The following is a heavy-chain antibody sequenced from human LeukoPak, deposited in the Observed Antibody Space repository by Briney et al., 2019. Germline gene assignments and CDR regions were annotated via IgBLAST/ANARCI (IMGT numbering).Heavy chain of an antibody. J-gene: IGHJ4*02. CDR1: EFTVIRNY. Sequence: GGSLRLSCTASEFTVIRNYMLWVRQAPGKGLEWVSLIFSNGDTHYADSVKGRFTISRDTSKNTVSLQMNSLRVEDTAMYYCTRDQMNYWGQGTLVTASS. V-gene: IGHV3-53*01. CDR2: IFSNGDT. CDR3: TRDQMNY. D-gene: IGHD5-24*01.